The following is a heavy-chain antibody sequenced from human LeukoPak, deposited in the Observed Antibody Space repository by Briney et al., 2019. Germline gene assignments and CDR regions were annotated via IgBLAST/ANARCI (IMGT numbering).Heavy chain of an antibody. Sequence: GSLRLSCAASGFTFDDYGMSWVRQAPGKGLEWIGYIYYSGSTNYNPSLKSRVTISVDTSKNQFSLKLSSVTAADTAVYYCAKRGADPSQRNIVAYYFDYWGQGTLVTVSS. CDR1: GFTFDDYG. V-gene: IGHV4-59*01. D-gene: IGHD2-15*01. J-gene: IGHJ4*02. CDR2: IYYSGST. CDR3: AKRGADPSQRNIVAYYFDY.